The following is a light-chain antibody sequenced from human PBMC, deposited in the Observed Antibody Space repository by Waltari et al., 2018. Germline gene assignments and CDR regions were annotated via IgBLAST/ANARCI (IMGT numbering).Light chain of an antibody. CDR3: QHYVTLPVT. Sequence: EIVLTQYPGTLSLSPGDGATLSCRTSQSVGRSLAWYQQKRGQAPRLLIYGASSRATGIPDRFSGSGSGTDFSLTISRLEPEDFAVYYCQHYVTLPVTFGQGTKVEIK. CDR1: QSVGRS. J-gene: IGKJ1*01. V-gene: IGKV3-20*01. CDR2: GAS.